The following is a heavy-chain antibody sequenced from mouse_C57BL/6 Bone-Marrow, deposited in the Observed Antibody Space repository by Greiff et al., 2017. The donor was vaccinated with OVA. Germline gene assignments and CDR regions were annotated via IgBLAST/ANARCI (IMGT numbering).Heavy chain of an antibody. CDR1: GFTFSSYA. CDR2: ISDGGGYT. CDR3: ARGIYYDYFDY. V-gene: IGHV5-4*03. J-gene: IGHJ2*01. Sequence: EVMLVESGGGLVKPGGSLKLSCAASGFTFSSYAMSWVRQTPEKRLEWVATISDGGGYTYYPDNVKGRFTISRDNAKNNLYLQMSHLKSEDTAMYYCARGIYYDYFDYWGQGTTLTVSS. D-gene: IGHD2-4*01.